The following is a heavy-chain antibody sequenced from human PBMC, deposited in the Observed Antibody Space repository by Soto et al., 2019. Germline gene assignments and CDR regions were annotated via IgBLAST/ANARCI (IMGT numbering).Heavy chain of an antibody. J-gene: IGHJ4*02. D-gene: IGHD3-16*01. V-gene: IGHV3-23*01. Sequence: PGGSLRLSCAAFGFTFSSYAMSCVRQAPGKGLEWVSAISGSGGSTYYADSVKGRFTISRDNSKNTLYLQMNSLRADDTAVYYCAKDRLAGGFDYWGQGTLVTVSS. CDR1: GFTFSSYA. CDR3: AKDRLAGGFDY. CDR2: ISGSGGST.